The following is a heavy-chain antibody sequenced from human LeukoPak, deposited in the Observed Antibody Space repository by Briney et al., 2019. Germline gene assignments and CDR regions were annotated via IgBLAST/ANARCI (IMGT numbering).Heavy chain of an antibody. CDR2: IYYSRST. CDR1: GGSISSFY. V-gene: IGHV4-59*01. J-gene: IGHJ6*03. D-gene: IGHD3-22*01. CDR3: VRSPDYYDSSGAYYYYYMDV. Sequence: SETLSLTCTVSGGSISSFYWSWIRQPPGKGLEWIGNIYYSRSTNYNPSHKSRVTISVDTSKNQFSLRLSSVTAADTAVYYCVRSPDYYDSSGAYYYYYMDVWGKGTTVTISS.